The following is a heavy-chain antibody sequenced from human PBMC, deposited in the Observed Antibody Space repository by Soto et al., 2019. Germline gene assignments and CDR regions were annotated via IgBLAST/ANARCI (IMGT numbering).Heavy chain of an antibody. D-gene: IGHD6-19*01. CDR2: MNPNSGNT. CDR3: ARGNTVAGANWFDP. V-gene: IGHV1-8*01. Sequence: QVQLVQSGAEVKKPGASVKVSCKASGYTFTSYDINWVRQATGQGLEWMGWMNPNSGNTGYAQKFQGRVTMTRNTSISTAYMELSSLRYEDTAVYYCARGNTVAGANWFDPWGQGTLVTVSS. CDR1: GYTFTSYD. J-gene: IGHJ5*02.